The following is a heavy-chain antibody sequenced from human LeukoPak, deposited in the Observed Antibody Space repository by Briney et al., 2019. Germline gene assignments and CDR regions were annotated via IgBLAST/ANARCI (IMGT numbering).Heavy chain of an antibody. Sequence: PSETLSLTCAVYGGSFSGYYWSWIRQPPGKGLEWIGEINHSGSTNYNPSLKSRVTISVDTSKNQFSLKLSSVTAADTAVYYCARAYSGSYYVFDHWGQGTLVTVSS. CDR2: INHSGST. CDR3: ARAYSGSYYVFDH. CDR1: GGSFSGYY. D-gene: IGHD1-26*01. V-gene: IGHV4-34*01. J-gene: IGHJ4*02.